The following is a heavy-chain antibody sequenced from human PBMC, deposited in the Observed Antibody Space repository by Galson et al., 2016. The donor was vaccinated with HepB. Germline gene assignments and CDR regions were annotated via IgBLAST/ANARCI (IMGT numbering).Heavy chain of an antibody. V-gene: IGHV1-18*01. CDR1: GYTFTTYG. J-gene: IGHJ6*02. CDR2: ISAYNGNT. CDR3: ARDPRKIRYQLLEIYYYYYAMDV. Sequence: QSGAEVKKPGASVKVSCKASGYTFTTYGISWVRQAPGQGLEWMGWISAYNGNTNYAQKLQGRVTRTTDTSTSTAHMELRSLRSDDTAVYYCARDPRKIRYQLLEIYYYYYAMDVWGQGTTVTVSS. D-gene: IGHD2-2*01.